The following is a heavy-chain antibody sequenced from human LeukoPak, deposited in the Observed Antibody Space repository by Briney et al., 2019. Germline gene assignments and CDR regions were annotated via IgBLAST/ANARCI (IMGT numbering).Heavy chain of an antibody. J-gene: IGHJ4*02. Sequence: SVTVSCTASGGTFSSYAISWVRQAPGQGLEWMGGIIPIFGTANYAQKFQGRVTITADESTSTAYMEPSSLRSEDTAVYYCASQELYCTNGVCYDYYFDYWGQGTLVTVSS. CDR3: ASQELYCTNGVCYDYYFDY. D-gene: IGHD2-8*01. CDR2: IIPIFGTA. CDR1: GGTFSSYA. V-gene: IGHV1-69*13.